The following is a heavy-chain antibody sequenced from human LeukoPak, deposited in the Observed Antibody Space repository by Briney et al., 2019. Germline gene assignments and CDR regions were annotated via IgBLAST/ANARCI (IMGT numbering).Heavy chain of an antibody. Sequence: GGSLRLSCAASGFTFSSYAMSWIRQAPGKGLEWVSAISVSGGSTYYADSVKGRFTISRDNSKNTLYLQMNSLRAEDTAVYYCAKGPSGRGSYRPPFDYWGQGTLVTVSS. D-gene: IGHD3-16*02. V-gene: IGHV3-23*01. CDR2: ISVSGGST. CDR1: GFTFSSYA. J-gene: IGHJ4*02. CDR3: AKGPSGRGSYRPPFDY.